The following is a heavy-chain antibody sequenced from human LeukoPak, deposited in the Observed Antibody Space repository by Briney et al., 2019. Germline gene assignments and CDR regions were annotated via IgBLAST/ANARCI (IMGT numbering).Heavy chain of an antibody. CDR1: GYTFTTYA. Sequence: ASVKVSCKAAGYTFTTYAIHWVRQAPGQRLEWMGWINAGDGNTRYLQKFQGRVTITRDTSASIAYMDLSSLRSEDTAVYYCALIWFGDQYRGGLDYWGQGTLVTVSS. V-gene: IGHV1-3*01. CDR2: INAGDGNT. CDR3: ALIWFGDQYRGGLDY. J-gene: IGHJ4*02. D-gene: IGHD3-10*01.